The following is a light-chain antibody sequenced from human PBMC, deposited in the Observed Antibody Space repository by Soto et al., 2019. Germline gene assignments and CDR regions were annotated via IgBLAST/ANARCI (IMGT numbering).Light chain of an antibody. Sequence: QSALTQPASVSGSPGQSITISCTGTSSDVGGYNYVSWYQQHPGKAPKLIIYDVTNRPSGVSNRFSGSKSGNTASLTISGLQAEGEADYYCSSYTSSSTPYVFGTGTKLTVL. V-gene: IGLV2-14*01. J-gene: IGLJ1*01. CDR1: SSDVGGYNY. CDR3: SSYTSSSTPYV. CDR2: DVT.